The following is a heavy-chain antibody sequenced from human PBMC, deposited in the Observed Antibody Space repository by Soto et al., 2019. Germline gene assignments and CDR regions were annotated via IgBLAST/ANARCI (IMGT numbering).Heavy chain of an antibody. CDR1: GFSLSTSGVG. CDR3: AHASTTVIWEYYYYGMDV. J-gene: IGHJ6*02. CDR2: IYWNDDK. D-gene: IGHD4-4*01. Sequence: SGPTLVNPTQTPTLTCTFSGFSLSTSGVGVGWIRQPPGKALEWLALIYWNDDKRYSPSLKSRLTITKDTSKNQVVLTMTNMDPVDTATYYCAHASTTVIWEYYYYGMDVWGQGTTVTVSS. V-gene: IGHV2-5*01.